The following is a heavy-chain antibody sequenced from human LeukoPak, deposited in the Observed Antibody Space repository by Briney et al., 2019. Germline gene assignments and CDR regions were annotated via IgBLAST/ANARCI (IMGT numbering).Heavy chain of an antibody. V-gene: IGHV3-23*01. CDR2: ISGSGGST. Sequence: GASLRLSCAASGFTFSSYAMSWVRQAPGKGLEWVSAISGSGGSTYSADSVKGRFTISRDNSKNTLYLQMNSLRAEDTAVYYCAKLIAAANPLDYWGQGTLVTVSS. J-gene: IGHJ4*02. CDR1: GFTFSSYA. D-gene: IGHD6-13*01. CDR3: AKLIAAANPLDY.